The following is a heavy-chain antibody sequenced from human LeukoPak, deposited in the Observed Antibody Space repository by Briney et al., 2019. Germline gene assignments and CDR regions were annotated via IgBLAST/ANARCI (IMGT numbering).Heavy chain of an antibody. Sequence: SVKVSCKASGGTFSRYAISWVRQAPGQGLEWMGGIIPIFGTANYAQKFQGRVTITADESTSTAYMELGSLRSEDTAVYYCARETSSSAAYYYYYMDVWGKGTTVTVSS. J-gene: IGHJ6*03. V-gene: IGHV1-69*01. CDR2: IIPIFGTA. CDR3: ARETSSSAAYYYYYMDV. CDR1: GGTFSRYA. D-gene: IGHD6-6*01.